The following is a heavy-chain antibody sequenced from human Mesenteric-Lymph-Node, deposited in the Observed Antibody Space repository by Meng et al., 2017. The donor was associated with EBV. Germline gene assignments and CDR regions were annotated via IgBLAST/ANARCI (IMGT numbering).Heavy chain of an antibody. J-gene: IGHJ4*02. Sequence: QVQLVQYGGEMKKPGASVKVSCKASGYTFTNFGITWVRQAPGQGLEWLGWISAYNSNTDYAQSLQGRVIMTKDTSTSTAYMDLRSLRPDDTAVYYCARISDYDSSGLDYWGQGTLVTVSS. D-gene: IGHD3-22*01. CDR3: ARISDYDSSGLDY. CDR1: GYTFTNFG. V-gene: IGHV1-18*01. CDR2: ISAYNSNT.